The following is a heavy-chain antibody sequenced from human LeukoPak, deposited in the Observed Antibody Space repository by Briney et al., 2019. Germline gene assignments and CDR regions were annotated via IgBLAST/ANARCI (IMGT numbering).Heavy chain of an antibody. D-gene: IGHD6-13*01. J-gene: IGHJ5*02. CDR3: ARAYSSSWYFNRFDP. CDR1: GYSISSGYF. V-gene: IGHV4-38-2*02. Sequence: SETLSLTCTVSGYSISSGYFWGWIRPPPGKGLEWIGTIYHSGSTYYNASLESRVTISVDTSKNQFSLKLSSVTAADTAVYYCARAYSSSWYFNRFDPWGQGTLVTVSS. CDR2: IYHSGST.